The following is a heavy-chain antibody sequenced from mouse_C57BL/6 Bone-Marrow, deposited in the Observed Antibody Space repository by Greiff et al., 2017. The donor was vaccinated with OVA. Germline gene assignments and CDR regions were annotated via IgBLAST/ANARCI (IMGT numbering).Heavy chain of an antibody. V-gene: IGHV1-50*01. Sequence: QVQLQQPGAELVKPGASVKLSCKASGYTFTSYWMQWVKQRPGQGLEWIGEIDPSDSYTNYNQKFKGKATFTVDTSSSTAYMQLSSLTSEDSAVYYCERWDRKYYDDWGTGTTVTVSS. CDR2: IDPSDSYT. J-gene: IGHJ1*03. D-gene: IGHD4-1*01. CDR1: GYTFTSYW. CDR3: ERWDRKYYDD.